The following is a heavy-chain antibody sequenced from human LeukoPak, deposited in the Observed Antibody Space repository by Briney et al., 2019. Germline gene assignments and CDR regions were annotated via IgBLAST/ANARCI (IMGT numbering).Heavy chain of an antibody. CDR1: GGTFSSYA. Sequence: GASVKVSCKASGGTFSSYAISWVRQAPGQGLEWMGGIIPIFGIANYAQKFQGRVTITADESTSTAYMELSSLRSEDTAVYYCARAQAIAVAGGGHFDYWGQGTLVTVSS. V-gene: IGHV1-69*13. J-gene: IGHJ4*02. CDR3: ARAQAIAVAGGGHFDY. CDR2: IIPIFGIA. D-gene: IGHD6-19*01.